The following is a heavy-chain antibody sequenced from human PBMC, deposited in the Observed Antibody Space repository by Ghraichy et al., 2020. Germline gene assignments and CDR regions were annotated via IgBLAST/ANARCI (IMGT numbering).Heavy chain of an antibody. CDR3: TRQSPTGEKGY. D-gene: IGHD7-27*01. V-gene: IGHV3-73*01. CDR2: IRSKANSYAT. Sequence: GGSLRLSCAASGFTFSGSAMHWVRQASGKGLEWVGRIRSKANSYATAYAASVKGRFTISRDDSKNTAYLQMNSLKTEDTAVYYCTRQSPTGEKGYWGQGTLVTVSS. CDR1: GFTFSGSA. J-gene: IGHJ4*02.